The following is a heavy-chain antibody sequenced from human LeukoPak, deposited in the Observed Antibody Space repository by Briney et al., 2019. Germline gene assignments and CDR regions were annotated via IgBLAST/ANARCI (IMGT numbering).Heavy chain of an antibody. J-gene: IGHJ4*02. CDR3: ARDSGSYSGGSPGFDY. CDR1: GYTFTGYY. Sequence: ASVKVSCKASGYTFTGYYMHWVRQAPGQGLEWMGWVNPNSGGTNYAQKFQGRVTMTRDTSISTAYMELSRLRSDDTAVYYCARDSGSYSGGSPGFDYWGQGTLVTVSS. CDR2: VNPNSGGT. V-gene: IGHV1-2*02. D-gene: IGHD1-26*01.